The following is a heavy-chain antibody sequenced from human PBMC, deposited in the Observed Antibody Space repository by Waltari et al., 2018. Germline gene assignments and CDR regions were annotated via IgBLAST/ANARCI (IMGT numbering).Heavy chain of an antibody. J-gene: IGHJ6*02. Sequence: QVQLVQSGAEVKKPGASVKVSCKASGYTFTGYYMHWVRKAPGQGLWWGGGSNPILGTANNAQKFQGRVTITADDSTSTAYMELSSLRSEDTAVYYCARGLMAAGISMDVWGQGTTVTVSS. CDR2: SNPILGTA. CDR1: GYTFTGYY. V-gene: IGHV1-69*01. CDR3: ARGLMAAGISMDV. D-gene: IGHD6-13*01.